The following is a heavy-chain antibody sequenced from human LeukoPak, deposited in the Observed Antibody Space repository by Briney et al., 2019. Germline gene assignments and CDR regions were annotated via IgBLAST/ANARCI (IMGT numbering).Heavy chain of an antibody. V-gene: IGHV3-23*01. D-gene: IGHD3-22*01. Sequence: GGSLTLSCAASGFTFSIYAMSWVRQAPGKGLQWVSSITSSGDGTYYADSVKGRFTISIDNSANMLYLQMNSLRVEDTAVYFCAKDRPNYYGSNGHYYRRDGDYWGQGTLVTVSS. J-gene: IGHJ4*02. CDR2: ITSSGDGT. CDR3: AKDRPNYYGSNGHYYRRDGDY. CDR1: GFTFSIYA.